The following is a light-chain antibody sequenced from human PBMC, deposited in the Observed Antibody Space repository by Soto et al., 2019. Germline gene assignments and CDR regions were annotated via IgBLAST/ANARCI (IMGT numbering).Light chain of an antibody. CDR3: VSWDDSLNGYVV. V-gene: IGLV1-44*01. J-gene: IGLJ2*01. Sequence: QSVLTQPPSASGTPGQRVTISCSGSSSNIGSNNVNWYQQLPGTAPKLVIYSNNQRPSGVPDRFSGSESGTSASLAISGLQSEDEADYYCVSWDDSLNGYVVFGGGTKLTVL. CDR2: SNN. CDR1: SSNIGSNN.